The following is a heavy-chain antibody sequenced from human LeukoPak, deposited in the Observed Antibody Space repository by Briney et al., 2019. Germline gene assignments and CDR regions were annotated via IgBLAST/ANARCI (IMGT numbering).Heavy chain of an antibody. V-gene: IGHV4-34*01. Sequence: SETLSLTCAVYGGSFSGYYWSWIRQPPGKGLEWIGEINHSGNTNSNPSLKSRVTMSVDTSKNQFSLKLSSLTAADTAMYYCARREPHGDYGGKIRYYYYMDVWGKGTAITISS. CDR2: INHSGNT. CDR1: GGSFSGYY. CDR3: ARREPHGDYGGKIRYYYYMDV. J-gene: IGHJ6*03. D-gene: IGHD4-23*01.